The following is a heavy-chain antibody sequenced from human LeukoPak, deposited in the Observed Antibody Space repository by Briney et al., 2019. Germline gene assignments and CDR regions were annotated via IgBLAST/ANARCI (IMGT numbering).Heavy chain of an antibody. D-gene: IGHD6-19*01. V-gene: IGHV3-30-3*01. CDR1: GFTFSSYA. CDR2: ISYDGSNK. CDR3: ARRSSGSFDY. J-gene: IGHJ4*02. Sequence: SGGSLRLSCAASGFTFSSYAMHWVRQAPGKGLEWVAVISYDGSNKYYADSVKGRFTISRDNSKNTLYLQMHSLRAEDTAVYYCARRSSGSFDYWGQGTLVTVSS.